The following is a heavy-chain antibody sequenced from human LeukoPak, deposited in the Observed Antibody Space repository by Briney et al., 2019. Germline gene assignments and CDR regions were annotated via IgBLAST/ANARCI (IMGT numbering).Heavy chain of an antibody. CDR2: INAASNVI. CDR1: GFTFSTHS. J-gene: IGHJ6*03. D-gene: IGHD3-10*01. CDR3: AKGYGEFYYYYMDV. Sequence: GSLRLSCAASGFTFSTHSMNWVRQAPGKGLEWVSAINAASNVIYYADSVKGRFTISRDNSKNTLYLQMNSLRAEDTAVYYCAKGYGEFYYYYMDVWGKGTTVTISS. V-gene: IGHV3-21*01.